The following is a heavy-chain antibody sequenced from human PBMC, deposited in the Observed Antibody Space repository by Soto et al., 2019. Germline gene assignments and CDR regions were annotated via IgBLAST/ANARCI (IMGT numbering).Heavy chain of an antibody. J-gene: IGHJ4*02. D-gene: IGHD3-22*01. CDR3: ERCWSSGYLADY. Sequence: QVQLVQSGAEVKKPGSSVKVSCKASGGTFSSYAISWVRQAPGQGLGWMGGIIPIFGTANYPQKFQGRVTITADESTSTAYMELSSLRSEDTAVYYCERCWSSGYLADYWGQGTLVTVSA. V-gene: IGHV1-69*01. CDR2: IIPIFGTA. CDR1: GGTFSSYA.